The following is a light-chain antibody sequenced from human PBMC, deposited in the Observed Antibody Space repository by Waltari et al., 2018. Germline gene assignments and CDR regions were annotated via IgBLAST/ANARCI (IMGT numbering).Light chain of an antibody. CDR1: SSNIGAGND. J-gene: IGLJ3*02. V-gene: IGLV1-40*01. CDR3: QSYDSSLSGPWV. Sequence: QSVLTQPPSVSGAPGQRVTIPCTGSSSNIGAGNDIHWYQQLPGTAPKLPIYADNNRPSGVPDRFSGSKSGPSASLAISGLQAEDDADYYCQSYDSSLSGPWVFGGGTKLTVL. CDR2: ADN.